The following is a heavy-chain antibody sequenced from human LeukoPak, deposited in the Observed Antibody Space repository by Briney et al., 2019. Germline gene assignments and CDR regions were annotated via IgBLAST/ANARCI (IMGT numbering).Heavy chain of an antibody. V-gene: IGHV3-23*01. CDR1: GFTVSSYA. D-gene: IGHD1-26*01. Sequence: GESLRLSCAASGFTVSSYAMNWVRQAPGKGLEWVSFISGSGDTTYYADSVKGRFTISRDSSKNTLYLQMNSLRAEDTAVYYCAKSRGESRGASNYWGQGTLVTVSS. J-gene: IGHJ4*02. CDR2: ISGSGDTT. CDR3: AKSRGESRGASNY.